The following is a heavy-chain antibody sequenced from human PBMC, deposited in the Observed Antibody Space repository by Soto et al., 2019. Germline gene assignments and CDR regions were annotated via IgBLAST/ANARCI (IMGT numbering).Heavy chain of an antibody. V-gene: IGHV4-34*01. D-gene: IGHD3-10*01. Sequence: SETLSLTCAVYGGSFSGYYWSWNRQPPGKGLEWIGGINHSGSTNYNPSLKSRVTISVDTSKNQFSLKLSSVTAADTAVYYCARGWGLLWFGDYYYGMDVWGQGTTVTVSS. J-gene: IGHJ6*02. CDR1: GGSFSGYY. CDR2: INHSGST. CDR3: ARGWGLLWFGDYYYGMDV.